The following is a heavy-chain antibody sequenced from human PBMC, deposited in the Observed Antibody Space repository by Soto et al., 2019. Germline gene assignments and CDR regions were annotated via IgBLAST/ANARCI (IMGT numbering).Heavy chain of an antibody. CDR3: AGGDDRRWGSYFDP. Sequence: QVQLVESGGGVVQPGRSLRLSCAAAGFTFSTYGMHWVRQAPGKGLEWVAVIWYDGSKTYYGDSVKGRFTISRDNSKNKVVSGMRSLRVEDTAFYYWAGGDDRRWGSYFDPWGQGTLVTVSS. CDR1: GFTFSTYG. V-gene: IGHV3-33*01. D-gene: IGHD3-16*01. CDR2: IWYDGSKT. J-gene: IGHJ5*02.